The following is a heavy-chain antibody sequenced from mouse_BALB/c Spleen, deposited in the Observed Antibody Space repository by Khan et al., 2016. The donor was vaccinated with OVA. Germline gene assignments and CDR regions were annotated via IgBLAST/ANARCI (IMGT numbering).Heavy chain of an antibody. CDR2: ISSYSGNT. D-gene: IGHD2-3*01. J-gene: IGHJ2*01. V-gene: IGHV1S137*01. CDR3: TRPAYDGYYDY. Sequence: QVQLQRSGPELVRPGVSVKISCKGSGYTFTDYAIHWVKQSHAKSLEWIGLISSYSGNTNYKQKFKDKATMTVDKSSSPAYMELARLTSEDSAIYYGTRPAYDGYYDYWGQGTTLTVSS. CDR1: GYTFTDYA.